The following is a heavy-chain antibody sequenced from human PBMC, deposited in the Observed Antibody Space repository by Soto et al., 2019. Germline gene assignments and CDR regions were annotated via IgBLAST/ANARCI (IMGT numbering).Heavy chain of an antibody. D-gene: IGHD3-10*01. CDR3: ASLPSFSYGSGYGMDV. Sequence: QVQLVQSGTEVKKPGSSVKVSCKASGGTFRSNAISWVRQAPGQGLEWMGGLIPIFGTTNYAQKFQGRVTITADESASTAYTELSSLRSDDTAVYYCASLPSFSYGSGYGMDVWGQGTTVTVSS. CDR1: GGTFRSNA. V-gene: IGHV1-69*01. CDR2: LIPIFGTT. J-gene: IGHJ6*02.